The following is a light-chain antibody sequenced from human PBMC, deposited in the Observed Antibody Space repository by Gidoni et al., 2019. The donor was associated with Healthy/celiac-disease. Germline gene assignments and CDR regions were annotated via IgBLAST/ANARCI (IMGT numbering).Light chain of an antibody. J-gene: IGKJ2*01. V-gene: IGKV1-33*01. CDR2: DAS. CDR3: QQYDNLSMYT. CDR1: QDISNY. Sequence: DIQMTQSPSSLSASVGDRVTITCQASQDISNYLNWYQQKPGKAPKLLIYDASNLETGVPSRFSGSGSGTDFTFTIRSLQPEDIATYYCQQYDNLSMYTFGQGTKLEIK.